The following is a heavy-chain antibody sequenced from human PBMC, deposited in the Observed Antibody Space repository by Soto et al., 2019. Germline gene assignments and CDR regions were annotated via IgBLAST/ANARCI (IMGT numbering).Heavy chain of an antibody. Sequence: VASVKVSCKASGGTFSSYAISWVRQAPGQGLEWMGGIIPIFGTANYAQKFQGRVTITADESTSTAYMELSSLRSEDTAVYYCARTSPNAGSGIWYNWLDPCGQGTLVSVST. J-gene: IGHJ5*02. D-gene: IGHD3-10*01. CDR3: ARTSPNAGSGIWYNWLDP. CDR1: GGTFSSYA. V-gene: IGHV1-69*13. CDR2: IIPIFGTA.